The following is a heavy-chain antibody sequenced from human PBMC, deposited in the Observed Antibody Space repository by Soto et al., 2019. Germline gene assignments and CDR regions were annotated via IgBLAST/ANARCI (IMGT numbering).Heavy chain of an antibody. D-gene: IGHD2-15*01. Sequence: EVQLVESGGGLVKPGGSLRLSCAASGFTFSSYSMNWVRQAPGKGLEWVSSISSSSSYIYYADSVKGRFTISRDNAKNSLYLQMNSLRAEDTAVYYCAREDIVVVVAACAFAIWGQGTMVTVSS. CDR1: GFTFSSYS. CDR3: AREDIVVVVAACAFAI. J-gene: IGHJ3*02. CDR2: ISSSSSYI. V-gene: IGHV3-21*01.